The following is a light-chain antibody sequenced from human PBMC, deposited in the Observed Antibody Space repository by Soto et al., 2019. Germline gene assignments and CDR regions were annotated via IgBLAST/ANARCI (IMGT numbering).Light chain of an antibody. CDR2: EVS. CDR3: SSYAGSAYV. V-gene: IGLV2-8*01. CDR1: SSYVGGYNY. J-gene: IGLJ1*01. Sequence: QSVLTQPPSASGSPGQSVTISCTGTSSYVGGYNYVSWYQQYPGKVPKRMIYEVSDRPSGVRDRFSGSKSGNTASLNVSGLQAGDKADYYCSSYAGSAYVFGTWT.